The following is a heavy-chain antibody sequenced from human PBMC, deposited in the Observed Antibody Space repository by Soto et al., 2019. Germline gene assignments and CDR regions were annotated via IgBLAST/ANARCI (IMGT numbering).Heavy chain of an antibody. V-gene: IGHV6-1*01. CDR3: VRGQFSAFDC. J-gene: IGHJ4*02. Sequence: PSQTLSLTCVISGDSLSSSGVAWNWIRQSPSRGLEWLGRTYYRSKWYSDYAVSVKSRITINPDTSKNQFSLQLNSVTPGDTAVYYCVRGQFSAFDCWGQGTLVTVSS. CDR1: GDSLSSSGVA. CDR2: TYYRSKWYS.